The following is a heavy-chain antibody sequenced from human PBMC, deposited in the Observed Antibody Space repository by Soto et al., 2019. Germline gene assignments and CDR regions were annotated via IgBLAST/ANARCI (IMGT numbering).Heavy chain of an antibody. J-gene: IGHJ4*02. D-gene: IGHD3-22*01. Sequence: PGGSLRLSCAASGFTFSSYAMSWVRQAPGKGLEWVSAISGSGGRTYYADSVKGRFTISRDNSKNTLYLQMNSLRAEDTAVYYCTALIVVVISDYWGQGTLVTVSS. CDR3: TALIVVVISDY. CDR1: GFTFSSYA. CDR2: ISGSGGRT. V-gene: IGHV3-23*01.